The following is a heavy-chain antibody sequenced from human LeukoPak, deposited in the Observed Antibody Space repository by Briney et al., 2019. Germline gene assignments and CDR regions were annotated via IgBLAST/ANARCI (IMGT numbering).Heavy chain of an antibody. CDR1: GYTLAELS. V-gene: IGHV1-24*01. CDR2: FDPEDGET. CDR3: ATALLVPGYYYGMDV. J-gene: IGHJ6*02. Sequence: GASVKVSCKVSGYTLAELSMHWVRQAPGKGLEWMGGFDPEDGETIYAQKFQGRVTMTEDTSPDTAYMELSSLRSEDTAVYYCATALLVPGYYYGMDVWGQGTTVTVSS.